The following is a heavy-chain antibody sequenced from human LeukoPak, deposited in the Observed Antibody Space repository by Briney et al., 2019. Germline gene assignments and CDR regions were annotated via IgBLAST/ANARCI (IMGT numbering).Heavy chain of an antibody. CDR2: IYADGNT. J-gene: IGHJ4*02. CDR3: ARDSYGDANFDS. Sequence: GGSLRLSCAASGFIANTNYMTWVRQAPGRGLEWVSFIYADGNTYYADSVKGRFTISRDISKNAVYLQMNSLRAEDTAVYYCARDSYGDANFDSWGQGTLVTVSS. D-gene: IGHD4-17*01. CDR1: GFIANTNY. V-gene: IGHV3-53*01.